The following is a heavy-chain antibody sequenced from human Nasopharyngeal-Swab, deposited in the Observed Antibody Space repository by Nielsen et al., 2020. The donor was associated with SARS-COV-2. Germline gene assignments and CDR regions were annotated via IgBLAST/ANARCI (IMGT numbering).Heavy chain of an antibody. CDR1: GFTVSSNY. V-gene: IGHV3-66*01. D-gene: IGHD3-3*01. CDR2: IYSGGST. J-gene: IGHJ4*02. Sequence: GGSLRLSCAASGFTVSSNYMSWVRQAPGKGLEWVSVIYSGGSTYYADSVKGRFTISRDNSKNTLYLQMNSLRAEDTAVYYCARWKYYDFWSGPIDYWGQGTLVTVSS. CDR3: ARWKYYDFWSGPIDY.